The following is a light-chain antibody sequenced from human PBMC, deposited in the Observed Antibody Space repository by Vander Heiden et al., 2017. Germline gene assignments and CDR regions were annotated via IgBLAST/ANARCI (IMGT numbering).Light chain of an antibody. V-gene: IGLV3-25*03. CDR2: KDS. CDR1: ALPKQY. J-gene: IGLJ3*02. CDR3: QSADSSGTIGV. Sequence: SYELTPPPSVSVAPGQTARITCSGDALPKQYAYWYQQKPGQAPVLVIYKDSERPSGIPERFSGSSSGTTVTLTISGVQAEDEADYYCQSADSSGTIGVFGGGTKLTVL.